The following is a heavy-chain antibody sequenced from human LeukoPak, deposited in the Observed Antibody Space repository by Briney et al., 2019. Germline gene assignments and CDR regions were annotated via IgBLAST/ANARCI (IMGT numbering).Heavy chain of an antibody. CDR3: ARLLYCSGGSCYYWDY. Sequence: SETLSLTCAVYGGSFSGYYWGWIRQPPGKGLEWIGTIYYSGNTYYNPSLKSRVTISVDTSKNQFSLKLTSVTAADTAVYYCARLLYCSGGSCYYWDYWGQGTLVAVSS. CDR2: IYYSGNT. D-gene: IGHD2-15*01. V-gene: IGHV4-34*01. CDR1: GGSFSGYY. J-gene: IGHJ4*02.